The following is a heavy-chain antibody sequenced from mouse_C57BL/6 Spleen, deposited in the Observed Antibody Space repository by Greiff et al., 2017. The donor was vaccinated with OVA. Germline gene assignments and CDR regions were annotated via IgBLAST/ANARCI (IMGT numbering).Heavy chain of an antibody. Sequence: QVQLQQPGAELVMPGASVKLSCKASGYTFTSYWMHWVKQRPGQGLEWIGEIDPSDSYTNYNQKFKGKSTLTVDKSSSTAYMQLSSLTSEDSVVYYCARSGDYGSSFFAYWGQGTLVTVSA. J-gene: IGHJ3*01. CDR2: IDPSDSYT. CDR3: ARSGDYGSSFFAY. D-gene: IGHD1-1*01. V-gene: IGHV1-69*01. CDR1: GYTFTSYW.